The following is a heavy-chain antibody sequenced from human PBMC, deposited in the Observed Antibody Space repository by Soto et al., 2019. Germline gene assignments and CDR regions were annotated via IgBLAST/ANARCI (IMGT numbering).Heavy chain of an antibody. CDR3: ARADFDWLLSLIYFDY. Sequence: QITLKESGPTLVKPTQTLTLTCTFSGFSLSTSGVGVGWIRQPPGKALEWLALIYWDDDKRYSPSLKSRLTITKDTSKNQVVLTMTNMDPVDTATYCCARADFDWLLSLIYFDYWGQGTLVTVSS. CDR1: GFSLSTSGVG. J-gene: IGHJ4*02. CDR2: IYWDDDK. D-gene: IGHD3-9*01. V-gene: IGHV2-5*02.